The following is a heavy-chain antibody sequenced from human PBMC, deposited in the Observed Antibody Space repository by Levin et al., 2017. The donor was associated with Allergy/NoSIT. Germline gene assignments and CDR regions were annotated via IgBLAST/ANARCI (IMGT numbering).Heavy chain of an antibody. J-gene: IGHJ1*01. CDR2: ISWNSGSI. D-gene: IGHD1-26*01. V-gene: IGHV3-9*01. Sequence: GGSLRLSCAASGFTFDDYAMHWVRQAPGKGLEWVSGISWNSGSIGYADSVKGRFTISRDNAKNSLYLQMNSLRGEDTALYYCAKGRYSGSYDGYFQHWGQGTLVTVSS. CDR3: AKGRYSGSYDGYFQH. CDR1: GFTFDDYA.